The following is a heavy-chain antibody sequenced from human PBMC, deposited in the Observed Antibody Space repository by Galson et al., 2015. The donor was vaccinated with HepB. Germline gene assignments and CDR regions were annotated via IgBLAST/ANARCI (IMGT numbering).Heavy chain of an antibody. D-gene: IGHD6-13*01. V-gene: IGHV1-18*04. CDR3: ARDYYPYSSSPLQGY. Sequence: SVKVSCKASGYTFTSYGISWVRQAPGQGLEWMGWISAYNGNTNYAQKLQGRVTTTTDTSTSTAYMELRSLRSDDTAVYYCARDYYPYSSSPLQGYWGQGTLVTISS. CDR1: GYTFTSYG. J-gene: IGHJ4*02. CDR2: ISAYNGNT.